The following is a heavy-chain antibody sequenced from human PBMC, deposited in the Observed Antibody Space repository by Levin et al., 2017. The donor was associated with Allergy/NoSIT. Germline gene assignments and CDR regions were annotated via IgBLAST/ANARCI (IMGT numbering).Heavy chain of an antibody. Sequence: GESLKISCAASGFTFSNAWMSLVRQAPGKGLEWVGRIKSKTDGGTTDYAAPVKGRFTISRDDSKNTLYLQMNSLKTEDTAVYYCTTTDLVLVVYTYYFDYWGQGTLVTVSS. CDR3: TTTDLVLVVYTYYFDY. V-gene: IGHV3-15*01. D-gene: IGHD2-8*02. J-gene: IGHJ4*02. CDR1: GFTFSNAW. CDR2: IKSKTDGGTT.